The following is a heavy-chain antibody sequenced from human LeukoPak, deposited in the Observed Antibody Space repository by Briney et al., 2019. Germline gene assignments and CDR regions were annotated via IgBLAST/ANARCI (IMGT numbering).Heavy chain of an antibody. CDR2: IIPIFGTA. V-gene: IGHV1-69*13. Sequence: SVKVSCKASGGTLSSYAISWVRQAPGQGLEWMGGIIPIFGTANYAQKFQGRVTITADESTSTAYMELSSLGSEDTAVYYCAVVGATSTYYFDYWGQGTLVTVSS. J-gene: IGHJ4*02. CDR3: AVVGATSTYYFDY. D-gene: IGHD1-26*01. CDR1: GGTLSSYA.